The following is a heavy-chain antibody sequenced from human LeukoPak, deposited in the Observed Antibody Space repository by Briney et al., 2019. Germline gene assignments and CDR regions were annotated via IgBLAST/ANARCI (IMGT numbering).Heavy chain of an antibody. D-gene: IGHD3-3*01. J-gene: IGHJ4*02. CDR3: ARTQYDFWSGTYYFDY. V-gene: IGHV4-61*02. CDR2: IYTSGST. CDR1: GGSISSGSYY. Sequence: SETLSLTCTVSGGSISSGSYYWSWIRQPAGKGLEWIGRIYTSGSTNCNPSLKSRVTISVDTSKNQFSLKLSSVTAADTAVYYCARTQYDFWSGTYYFDYWGQGTLVIVSS.